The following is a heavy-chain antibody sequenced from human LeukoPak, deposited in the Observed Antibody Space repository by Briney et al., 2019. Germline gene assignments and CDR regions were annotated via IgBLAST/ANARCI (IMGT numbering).Heavy chain of an antibody. J-gene: IGHJ4*02. Sequence: KVSCKASARTFSSYAISWVRHAPVHALELNGRIIPIRGIANYAQKFQGRVTITADKSTSTAYMELSSLRSEDTAVYYCARVFTRGANGFDYWGQGTLVTVSS. CDR2: IIPIRGIA. D-gene: IGHD3-22*01. CDR1: ARTFSSYA. CDR3: ARVFTRGANGFDY. V-gene: IGHV1-69*04.